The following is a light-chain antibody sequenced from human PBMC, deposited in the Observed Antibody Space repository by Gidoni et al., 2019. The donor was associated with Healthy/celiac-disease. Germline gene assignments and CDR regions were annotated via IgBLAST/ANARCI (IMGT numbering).Light chain of an antibody. Sequence: EIVMTQSPATLSVSPGERATLSCRAGQSISSNLAWYQQKVGQAPRLLIYGSSTRATGIPARFSGSGYGTEFTLTISSLQSEDFAVYYCQHYGNWPPTFGQGTKVEIK. CDR2: GSS. CDR3: QHYGNWPPT. CDR1: QSISSN. J-gene: IGKJ1*01. V-gene: IGKV3-15*01.